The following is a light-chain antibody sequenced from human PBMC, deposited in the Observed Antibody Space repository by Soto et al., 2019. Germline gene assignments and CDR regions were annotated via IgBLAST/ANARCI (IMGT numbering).Light chain of an antibody. CDR3: QQYNNWPLYT. Sequence: EIVMTQSPASLSASPGERATLSCRASQSVGSNLAWYQQRPGRAPRLLIYDTSIRATTIPARFRGSGSGTEFTITISSLQSEDFAVYYCQQYNNWPLYTFGQGNKLEIK. V-gene: IGKV3-15*01. CDR1: QSVGSN. J-gene: IGKJ2*01. CDR2: DTS.